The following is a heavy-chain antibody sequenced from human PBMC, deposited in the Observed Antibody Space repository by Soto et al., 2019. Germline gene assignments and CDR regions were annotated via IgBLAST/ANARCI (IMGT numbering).Heavy chain of an antibody. CDR2: VCPGGRT. CDR1: GGSFNHYC. CDR3: ARGDYGQYDAYNWFDP. Sequence: QVRLPQWGAGLVRPSETLSLTCAVYGGSFNHYCWSWIRQPPAQGLEWIGEVCPGGRTNYSPTLKREARIAVEGSKNQFSLRLTSVTVADTAVYCCARGDYGQYDAYNWFDPWGQGNLVSVAS. J-gene: IGHJ5*02. D-gene: IGHD3-10*01. V-gene: IGHV4-34*02.